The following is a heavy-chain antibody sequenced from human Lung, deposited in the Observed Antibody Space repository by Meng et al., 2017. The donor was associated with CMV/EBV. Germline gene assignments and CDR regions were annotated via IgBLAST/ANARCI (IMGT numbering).Heavy chain of an antibody. CDR2: ISNGGAYI. J-gene: IGHJ6*02. CDR3: ARDVSPRSSVYFAIYYFYALDV. CDR1: GFMFSDYG. D-gene: IGHD5/OR15-5a*01. V-gene: IGHV3-21*01. Sequence: GGSLRLXCAAPGFMFSDYGMNWVRQAPGKGLEWVPCISNGGAYIYYADSVKGRFTISRDNAQNSLYLQMNSLRAEDTAVYYCARDVSPRSSVYFAIYYFYALDVWGQGIXVTVSS.